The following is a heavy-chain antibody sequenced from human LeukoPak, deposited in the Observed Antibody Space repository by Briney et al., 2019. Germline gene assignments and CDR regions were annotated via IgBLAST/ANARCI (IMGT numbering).Heavy chain of an antibody. CDR2: IYYSGST. Sequence: SETLSLTCTVSGGSISSSGYSWGWIRQPPGKGLEWIASIYYSGSTYYNPSLKSRVTISVDTSKNQLSLKLSSLTAADTAVYYCARHEYSGSYYGLSWFDPWGQGTLVTVSS. CDR3: ARHEYSGSYYGLSWFDP. J-gene: IGHJ5*02. V-gene: IGHV4-39*01. CDR1: GGSISSSGYS. D-gene: IGHD1-26*01.